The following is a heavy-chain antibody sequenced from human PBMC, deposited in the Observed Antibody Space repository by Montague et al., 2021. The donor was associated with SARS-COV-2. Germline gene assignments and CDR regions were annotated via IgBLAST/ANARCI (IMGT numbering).Heavy chain of an antibody. D-gene: IGHD5-24*01. CDR2: IYYTGST. CDR3: VRARWLQPFFDN. V-gene: IGHV4-31*11. Sequence: TLSLTCAVSGGSIRGSSYYWSWIRHHPEKGLEWIGYIYYTGSTYYNPSLKSRVVISVDTSKNEFSLNLTSVTAADTAVYYCVRARWLQPFFDNWGQGTLVIGSS. J-gene: IGHJ4*02. CDR1: GGSIRGSSYY.